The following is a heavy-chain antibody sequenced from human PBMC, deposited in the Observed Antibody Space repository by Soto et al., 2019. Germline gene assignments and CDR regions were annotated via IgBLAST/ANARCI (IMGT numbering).Heavy chain of an antibody. D-gene: IGHD1-26*01. CDR2: ISYDGSRK. J-gene: IGHJ6*02. V-gene: IGHV3-30-3*01. CDR3: ARGDREDIEEVVGVRPGEYSMDV. Sequence: QVHLVESGGGVVQPGSSLRLSCAASEFTFRIFAMHWLRQSPGKGLERVAVISYDGSRKADSVKGRFTVSRDNSWNTLYLQMNSLRAEDTAIYYGARGDREDIEEVVGVRPGEYSMDVWGQGTTVTVSS. CDR1: EFTFRIFA.